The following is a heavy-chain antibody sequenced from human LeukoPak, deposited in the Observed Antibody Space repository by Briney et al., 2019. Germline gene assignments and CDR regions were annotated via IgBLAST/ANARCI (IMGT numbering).Heavy chain of an antibody. V-gene: IGHV4-38-2*02. CDR2: IYHSGST. Sequence: SETLSLTCTVSGYSISSGYYWGWIRQPPGKGLEWIGSIYHSGSTYYNPSLKSRVTISVDTSKNQFSLKLSSVTAADTAVYYCARDGEQQLVFNYYYYYGMDVWGQGTTVTVSS. CDR3: ARDGEQQLVFNYYYYYGMDV. J-gene: IGHJ6*02. CDR1: GYSISSGYY. D-gene: IGHD6-13*01.